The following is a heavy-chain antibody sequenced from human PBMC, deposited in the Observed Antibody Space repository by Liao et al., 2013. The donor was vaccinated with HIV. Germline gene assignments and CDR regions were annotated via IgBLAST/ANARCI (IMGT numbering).Heavy chain of an antibody. CDR1: GGSISSGSYY. Sequence: QVQLQQWGAGLLKPSETLSLTCTVSGGSISSGSYYWNWIRQPAGKGLEWIGRLHTTGSTNYNPSLKSRVTISLDTSKNQFSLELNSVTAADTAVYYCARRKAHDAFDIWGQGTEVTVSS. J-gene: IGHJ3*02. CDR3: ARRKAHDAFDI. V-gene: IGHV4-61*02. CDR2: LHTTGST.